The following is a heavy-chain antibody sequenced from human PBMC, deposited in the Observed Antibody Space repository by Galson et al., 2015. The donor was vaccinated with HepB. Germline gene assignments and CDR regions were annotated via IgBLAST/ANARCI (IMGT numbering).Heavy chain of an antibody. CDR3: AKEPITMISPVGY. D-gene: IGHD3-22*01. V-gene: IGHV3-30*02. CDR1: GFTFSSYG. CDR2: IRYDGSNK. Sequence: SLRLSCAASGFTFSSYGMHWVRQAPGKGLEWVAFIRYDGSNKYYADSVKGRFTISRDNSKNTLYLQMNSLRAEDTAVYYCAKEPITMISPVGYWGQGTLVTVSS. J-gene: IGHJ4*02.